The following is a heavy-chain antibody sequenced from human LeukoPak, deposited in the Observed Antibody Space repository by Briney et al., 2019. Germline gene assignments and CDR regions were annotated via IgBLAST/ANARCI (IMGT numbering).Heavy chain of an antibody. CDR2: ISSSSSTI. J-gene: IGHJ5*02. CDR3: ARAKYYGSGRPWGFDP. V-gene: IGHV3-48*04. CDR1: GFTFSSYS. Sequence: PGGSLRLSCAASGFTFSSYSMNWVRQAPGKGLEWVSYISSSSSTIYYADSVKGRFTISRDNAKNSLYLQMNSLRAEDTAVYYCARAKYYGSGRPWGFDPWAREPWSPSPQ. D-gene: IGHD3-10*01.